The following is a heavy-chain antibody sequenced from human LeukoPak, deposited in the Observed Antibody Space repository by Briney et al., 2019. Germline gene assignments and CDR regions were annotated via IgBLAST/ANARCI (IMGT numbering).Heavy chain of an antibody. D-gene: IGHD4-17*01. Sequence: PSETLSLTCAVYGGSFISYYWSWIGQPPGKGLEWIGEINDSGRTNYNPSLMSRVTVSVDTSKKQFSLRLTSVTATDTAVYYCARRWDYGRNYYIDVWGKGATVSVSS. J-gene: IGHJ6*03. V-gene: IGHV4-34*01. CDR2: INDSGRT. CDR3: ARRWDYGRNYYIDV. CDR1: GGSFISYY.